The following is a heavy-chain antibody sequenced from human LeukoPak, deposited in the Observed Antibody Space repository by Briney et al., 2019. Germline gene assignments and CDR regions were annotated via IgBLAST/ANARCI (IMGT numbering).Heavy chain of an antibody. CDR3: ARVSVDIVANDP. CDR1: GYTFTSYD. J-gene: IGHJ5*02. CDR2: MNPNSGNT. V-gene: IGHV1-8*03. Sequence: ASVKVSCKASGYTFTSYDINWVRQATGQGLEWMGWMNPNSGNTGYAQKFQGRVTITRNTSISTAYMELRSLRSDDTAVYYCARVSVDIVANDPWGQGTLVTVSS. D-gene: IGHD5-12*01.